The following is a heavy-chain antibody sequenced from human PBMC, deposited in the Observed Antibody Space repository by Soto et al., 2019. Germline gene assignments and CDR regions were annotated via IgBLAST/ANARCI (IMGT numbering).Heavy chain of an antibody. J-gene: IGHJ4*02. CDR2: ISGSGGST. V-gene: IGHV3-23*01. CDR3: AKDWLAVRGEPPTD. Sequence: EVQLLESGGGLVQPGGSLRLSCAASGLTFSSYAMSWVRQAPGKGLEWVSAISGSGGSTYYADSVKGRFTISRDNSKNTLYLQMNSLRAEDTAVYYCAKDWLAVRGEPPTDWGQGTLVTVSS. D-gene: IGHD3-10*01. CDR1: GLTFSSYA.